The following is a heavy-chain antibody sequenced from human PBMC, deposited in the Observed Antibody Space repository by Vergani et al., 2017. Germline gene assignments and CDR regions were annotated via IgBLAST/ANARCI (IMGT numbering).Heavy chain of an antibody. D-gene: IGHD3-22*01. CDR1: GFTFSSYA. V-gene: IGHV3-30-3*01. CDR3: AREPTAPMIVVVPYYFDY. J-gene: IGHJ4*02. CDR2: ISYDGSNK. Sequence: QVQLVESGGGVVQPGRSLRLSCAASGFTFSSYAMHWVRQAPGKGLEWVAVISYDGSNKYYADSVKGRFTISRDNSKNTLYLQMNSLRAEDTEVYYCAREPTAPMIVVVPYYFDYWGQGTLVTVSS.